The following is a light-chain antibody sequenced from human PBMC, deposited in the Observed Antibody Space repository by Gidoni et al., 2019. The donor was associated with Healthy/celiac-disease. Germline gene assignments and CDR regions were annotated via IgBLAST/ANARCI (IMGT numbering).Light chain of an antibody. V-gene: IGKV4-1*01. CDR3: QQYYSTPPYT. CDR1: QSVLYSSNNKNY. Sequence: DIVMTQSPDSLAVSRGERATINCKSSQSVLYSSNNKNYLAWYQQKPGQPPELLIYWASTRDSGVPDRFSGSGSGTDFTLTISSLQAEDVAVYYCQQYYSTPPYTFGQXTKLEIK. CDR2: WAS. J-gene: IGKJ2*01.